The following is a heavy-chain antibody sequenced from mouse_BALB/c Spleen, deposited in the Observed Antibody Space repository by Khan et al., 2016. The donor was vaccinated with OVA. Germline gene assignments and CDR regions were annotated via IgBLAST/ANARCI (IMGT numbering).Heavy chain of an antibody. Sequence: VQLKESGPGLVKPSQSLSITCTVTGYSITSGYGWNWIRQFPGNKLEWMGYISYSGSTNYNPFLKSRIFITRNTTKNQFFLQFNSMTTEDTATYYCARTARIKYWGQGTTLTVSS. D-gene: IGHD1-2*01. CDR2: ISYSGST. J-gene: IGHJ2*01. CDR1: GYSITSGYG. V-gene: IGHV3-2*02. CDR3: ARTARIKY.